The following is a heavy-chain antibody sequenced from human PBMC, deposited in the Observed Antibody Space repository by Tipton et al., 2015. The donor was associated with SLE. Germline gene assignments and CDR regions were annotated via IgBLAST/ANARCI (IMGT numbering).Heavy chain of an antibody. D-gene: IGHD2-2*01. V-gene: IGHV4-39*07. J-gene: IGHJ6*03. CDR3: ARINVPTAMDFYYYYMDV. Sequence: SSSGYDWGWIRQPPGKGLEWIGSFYHSGSTYYNPSLKSRVTISVDTSKNQFSLKLSSVTAADTAQYYCARINVPTAMDFYYYYMDVWGNGATVTVSS. CDR2: FYHSGST. CDR1: SSSGYD.